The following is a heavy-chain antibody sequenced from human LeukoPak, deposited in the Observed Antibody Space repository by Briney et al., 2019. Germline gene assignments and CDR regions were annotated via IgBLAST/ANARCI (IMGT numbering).Heavy chain of an antibody. CDR1: GYTFTGYY. V-gene: IGHV1-2*02. CDR3: ARDERLSDGVYDY. Sequence: ASVKVSCKASGYTFTGYYMHWVRQAPGQALEWMVWINPNSGGTNYAQKFQGRVTMTTDTSISTAYMELSRLRSDDTAVYYCARDERLSDGVYDYWGQGTLVTVSS. J-gene: IGHJ4*02. D-gene: IGHD2-8*01. CDR2: INPNSGGT.